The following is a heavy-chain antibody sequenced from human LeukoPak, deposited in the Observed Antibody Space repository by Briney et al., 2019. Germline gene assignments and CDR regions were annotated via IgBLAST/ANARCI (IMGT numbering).Heavy chain of an antibody. CDR2: IIHSGNT. V-gene: IGHV4-34*12. J-gene: IGHJ6*03. CDR1: GGSFSGYY. CDR3: ARAYYYYMDV. Sequence: SETLSLTCAVDGGSFSGYYWSWIRQSPGKGLEWIGEIIHSGNTNYNPSLKSRVTLSVDKSKNQFSLKLNSVTAADTAVYYCARAYYYYMDVWGKGTTVSVSS.